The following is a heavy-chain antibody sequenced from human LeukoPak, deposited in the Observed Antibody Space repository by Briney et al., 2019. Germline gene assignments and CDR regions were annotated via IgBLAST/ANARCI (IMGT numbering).Heavy chain of an antibody. CDR1: GFTFGDYA. J-gene: IGHJ6*02. CDR2: IRSKAYGGTT. V-gene: IGHV3-49*04. Sequence: GGSLRLSCTASGFTFGDYAMSWVRQAPGKGLEWVGFIRSKAYGGTTEYAASVKGRFTISRDDSKSIAYLQMNSLKTEDTAVYYRTRGYENGYYLYYYYGMDVWGQGTTVTVSS. CDR3: TRGYENGYYLYYYYGMDV. D-gene: IGHD3-3*01.